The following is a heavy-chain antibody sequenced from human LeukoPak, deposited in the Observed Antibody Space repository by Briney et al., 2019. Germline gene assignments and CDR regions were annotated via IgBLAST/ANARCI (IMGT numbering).Heavy chain of an antibody. J-gene: IGHJ4*02. CDR3: ARDQEGFDY. CDR2: IYPRDGST. Sequence: ASVKVSCKASGYTLTSNYINWARQAPGQGPEWMGMIYPRDGSTSYAQKFQGRVTVTRDTSTSTVHMELSGLRSEDTAVYYCARDQEGFDYWGQGTLVTVSP. CDR1: GYTLTSNY. V-gene: IGHV1-46*01.